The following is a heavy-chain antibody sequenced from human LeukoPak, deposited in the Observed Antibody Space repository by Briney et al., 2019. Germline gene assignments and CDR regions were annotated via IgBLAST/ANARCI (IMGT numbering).Heavy chain of an antibody. CDR2: IRYDGSNK. D-gene: IGHD5-24*01. CDR3: ARGRDGYNLVDAFDI. J-gene: IGHJ3*02. V-gene: IGHV3-30*02. Sequence: GGSLRLSCAASGFTFSSYGMHWVRQAPGKGLEWVAFIRYDGSNKYYADSLKGRFTISRDNAKNSLYLQMNSLRAEDTAVYYCARGRDGYNLVDAFDIWGQGIMVTVSS. CDR1: GFTFSSYG.